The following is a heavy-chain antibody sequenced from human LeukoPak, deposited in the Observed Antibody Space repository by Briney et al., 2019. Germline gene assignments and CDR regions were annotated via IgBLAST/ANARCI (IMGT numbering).Heavy chain of an antibody. CDR2: IDPSDSYT. CDR1: GYSFTSYW. Sequence: PGESLKISCKGSGYSFTSYWISWVRQMPGKGLEWMGRIDPSDSYTNYSPSFQGHVTISADKSISTAYLQWSSLKASDTAMYYCATYGSGNVGFDYWGRGTLVTVSS. J-gene: IGHJ4*02. V-gene: IGHV5-10-1*01. D-gene: IGHD3-10*01. CDR3: ATYGSGNVGFDY.